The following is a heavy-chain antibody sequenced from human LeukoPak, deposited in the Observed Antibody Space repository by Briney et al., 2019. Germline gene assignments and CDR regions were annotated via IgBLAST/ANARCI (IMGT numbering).Heavy chain of an antibody. J-gene: IGHJ3*02. D-gene: IGHD1-1*01. V-gene: IGHV4-59*01. CDR1: GGSISTYY. CDR3: AREYSAFEI. Sequence: SETLSLTCTVSGGSISTYYWSWIRQPPGKGLEWIGFIHYSGATSYNPSLNSRVTVSVDTSKNQLSLKLNSVTAADTAVYYCAREYSAFEIWGPGTMVTVSS. CDR2: IHYSGAT.